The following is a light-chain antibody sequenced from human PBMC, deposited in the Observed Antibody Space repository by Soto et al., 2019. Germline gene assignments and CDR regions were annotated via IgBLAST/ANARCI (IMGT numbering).Light chain of an antibody. Sequence: EIVLTQSPGTLSLSPGERATLSCRASQSVRSSHLGWYQQKPGQAPRLLIYSASSRATGVPDRFSGSRSGTDFTLTISRPEPEDFALYDCHHYDSAETFGQGTTLEI. CDR2: SAS. CDR3: HHYDSAET. J-gene: IGKJ2*01. V-gene: IGKV3-20*01. CDR1: QSVRSSH.